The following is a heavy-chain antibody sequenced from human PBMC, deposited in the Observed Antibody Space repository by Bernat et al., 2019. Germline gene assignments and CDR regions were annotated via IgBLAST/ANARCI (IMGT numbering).Heavy chain of an antibody. V-gene: IGHV5-51*01. Sequence: EVQLVQSGAEVKKPGESLKISCKGSGYSFTSYWIGWVRQMPGKGPEWMGIIYPGDSDTRYSPSFQGQVTISADKSISTAYLQWSSLKASDTAMYYCARQTFSSGWCGGYDYWGQGTLVTVSS. CDR1: GYSFTSYW. CDR3: ARQTFSSGWCGGYDY. D-gene: IGHD6-19*01. CDR2: IYPGDSDT. J-gene: IGHJ4*02.